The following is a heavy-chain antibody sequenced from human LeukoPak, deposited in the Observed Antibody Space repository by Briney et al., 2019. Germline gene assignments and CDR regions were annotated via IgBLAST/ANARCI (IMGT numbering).Heavy chain of an antibody. CDR3: AREGAEYDILTGYYRYYYYMDV. D-gene: IGHD3-9*01. J-gene: IGHJ6*03. V-gene: IGHV3-20*04. CDR1: GFTFDDYG. CDR2: INWNGGST. Sequence: GGSLRLSCAASGFTFDDYGMSWVRQAPGKGLEWVSGINWNGGSTGYADSVKGRFTISRDNAKNTLYLQMNTLRAEDTALYYCAREGAEYDILTGYYRYYYYMDVWGKGTTVTVSS.